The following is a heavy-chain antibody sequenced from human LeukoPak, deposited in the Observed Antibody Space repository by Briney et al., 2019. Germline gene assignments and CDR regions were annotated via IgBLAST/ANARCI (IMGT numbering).Heavy chain of an antibody. D-gene: IGHD1-7*01. J-gene: IGHJ4*02. CDR2: IYYSGST. CDR1: GGSISSSSYY. Sequence: SETLSLTCTVSGGSISSSSYYWGWIRQPPGKGLEWIGSIYYSGSTYYNPSLKSRVTISVDTSKNQFSLKLSSVTAADTAVYYCARDKWGGTTNWGQGTLVTVSS. V-gene: IGHV4-39*07. CDR3: ARDKWGGTTN.